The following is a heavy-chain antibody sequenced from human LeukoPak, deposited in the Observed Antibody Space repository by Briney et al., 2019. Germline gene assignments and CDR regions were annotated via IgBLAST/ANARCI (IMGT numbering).Heavy chain of an antibody. CDR2: IYYSGST. CDR3: ARDFLGGPGGWFNP. V-gene: IGHV4-59*01. D-gene: IGHD2-15*01. Sequence: SETLSLTCTVSGGSISSYYWSWIRQPPGKGLEWIGYIYYSGSTNYNPSLKSRVTISVDTSKNQLSLKLSSVTAADTAVYYCARDFLGGPGGWFNPWGQGTLVTVSS. J-gene: IGHJ5*02. CDR1: GGSISSYY.